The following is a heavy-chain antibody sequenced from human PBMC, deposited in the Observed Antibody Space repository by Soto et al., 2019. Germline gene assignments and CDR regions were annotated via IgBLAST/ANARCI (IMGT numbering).Heavy chain of an antibody. V-gene: IGHV3-21*01. J-gene: IGHJ6*03. CDR2: ISSSSSYI. CDR1: GFTFSSYS. Sequence: GGSLRLSCASSGFTFSSYSMNWVRQAPGKGPEWVSSISSSSSYIYYADSVKGRFTISRDNAKNSLYLQMNSLRAEDTAVYYCAMDIVVVPAAPYYMDVWGKGTTVTVSS. CDR3: AMDIVVVPAAPYYMDV. D-gene: IGHD2-2*03.